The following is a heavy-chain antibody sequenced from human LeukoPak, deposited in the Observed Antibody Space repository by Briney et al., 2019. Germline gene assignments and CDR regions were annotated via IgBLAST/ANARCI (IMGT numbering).Heavy chain of an antibody. D-gene: IGHD2-8*01. Sequence: ASVKASCKASGYTFTGYYMHWVRQAPGQGLEWMGWINPNSGGTNYAQKFQGRVTMTRDTSISTAYMELYSLRSDDTAVYYCARDPPGVRYGRPIFDFWGQGTLVTVSS. CDR3: ARDPPGVRYGRPIFDF. J-gene: IGHJ4*02. CDR2: INPNSGGT. V-gene: IGHV1-2*02. CDR1: GYTFTGYY.